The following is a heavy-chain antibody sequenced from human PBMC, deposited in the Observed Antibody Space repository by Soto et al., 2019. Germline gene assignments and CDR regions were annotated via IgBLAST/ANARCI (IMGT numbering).Heavy chain of an antibody. CDR2: ISHDGVTK. CDR1: GSTFPNYP. CDR3: VRGGYSSSWERLDP. Sequence: LRLSCTASGSTFPNYPMHWVRQAPDKGREWVAVISHDGVTKNSADSVKGRFTISRDNSRNTLYLQMNSLRIEDTAMYYCVRGGYSSSWERLDPWGQGTLVTVSS. D-gene: IGHD4-4*01. J-gene: IGHJ5*02. V-gene: IGHV3-30-3*01.